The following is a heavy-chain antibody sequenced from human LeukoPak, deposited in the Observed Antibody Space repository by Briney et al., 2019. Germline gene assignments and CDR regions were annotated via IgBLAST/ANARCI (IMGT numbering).Heavy chain of an antibody. Sequence: GGSLRLSCAASGFTFSSYSMNWVRQAPGKGLEWASSISSSSSYIYYADSVKGRFTISRDNAKNSLYLQMNSLRAEDTAVYYCARQTYCSGGSCYYPGYYGMDVWGQGTTVTVSS. CDR3: ARQTYCSGGSCYYPGYYGMDV. CDR1: GFTFSSYS. D-gene: IGHD2-15*01. J-gene: IGHJ6*02. V-gene: IGHV3-21*01. CDR2: ISSSSSYI.